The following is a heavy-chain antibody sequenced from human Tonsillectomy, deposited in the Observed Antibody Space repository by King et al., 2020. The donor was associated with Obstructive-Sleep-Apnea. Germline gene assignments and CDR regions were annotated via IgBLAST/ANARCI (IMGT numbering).Heavy chain of an antibody. Sequence: QLVQSGAEVKKPGASVKVSCKASGYTFTGYYMHWVRQAPGQGLEWMGRINPNSGGTNYAQKFQGRVTMTRDTSISTAYMELSRLRADDTVVYYCARERGRIAAVGTERWFDPWGQGTLVTVSS. CDR1: GYTFTGYY. J-gene: IGHJ5*02. V-gene: IGHV1-2*05. CDR2: INPNSGGT. CDR3: ARERGRIAAVGTERWFDP. D-gene: IGHD6-13*01.